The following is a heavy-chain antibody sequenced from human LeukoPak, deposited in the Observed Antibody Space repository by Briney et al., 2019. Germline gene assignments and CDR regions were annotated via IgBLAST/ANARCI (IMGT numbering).Heavy chain of an antibody. CDR1: GYTFTSYY. CDR3: ATGVMTTTSRRGFLFNY. D-gene: IGHD3-3*01. V-gene: IGHV1-46*01. J-gene: IGHJ4*02. Sequence: ASVKVSCKASGYTFTSYYMHWVRQAPGQGLEWMGIINPSGGSTSYAQKFQGRVAMTEDTSTDTAYMELSSLRSEDTAVYYCATGVMTTTSRRGFLFNYWGQGTLVTVSS. CDR2: INPSGGST.